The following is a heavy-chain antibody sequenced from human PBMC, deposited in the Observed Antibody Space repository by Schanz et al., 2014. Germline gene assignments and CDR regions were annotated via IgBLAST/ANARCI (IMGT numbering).Heavy chain of an antibody. CDR1: GFTFSSYA. D-gene: IGHD2-15*01. J-gene: IGHJ6*02. CDR2: ISASGGNT. CDR3: AKARRKSNCSGGRCFHYSYYGMDV. V-gene: IGHV3-23*01. Sequence: DVQLLESGGGLIQPGGSLRLSCAASGFTFSSYAMSWVRQAPGKGLEWVSTISASGGNTYYADSVKGRFTISRDNSKNILYLQMNSLRAEDTAVYYCAKARRKSNCSGGRCFHYSYYGMDVWGQGTTVTVSS.